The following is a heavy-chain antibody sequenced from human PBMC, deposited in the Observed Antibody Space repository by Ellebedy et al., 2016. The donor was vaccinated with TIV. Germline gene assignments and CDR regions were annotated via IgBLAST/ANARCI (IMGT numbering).Heavy chain of an antibody. CDR1: GFTFGNYA. CDR2: ISYDGRSK. D-gene: IGHD3-10*01. J-gene: IGHJ4*01. CDR3: AKVQYYGTGSHLPAN. V-gene: IGHV3-30*18. Sequence: PGGSLRLSCAASGFTFGNYAMHWVRKTPGKGLEWVAVISYDGRSKYYSDSVRGRFTLSRDNSNDAWYLQMDSLRTEDTDVYYCAKVQYYGTGSHLPANWGHGTLVTVSS.